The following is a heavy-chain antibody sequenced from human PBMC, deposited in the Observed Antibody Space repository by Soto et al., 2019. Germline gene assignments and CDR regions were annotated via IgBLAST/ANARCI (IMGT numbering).Heavy chain of an antibody. CDR1: GGSISSYY. CDR2: IYYSDST. D-gene: IGHD3-10*01. CDR3: ARGDVAYYYGSGSYYSPYYYYGMDV. V-gene: IGHV4-59*01. J-gene: IGHJ6*02. Sequence: PSETLSLTCTVSGGSISSYYWSWIRQPPGKGLEWIGYIYYSDSTNYNPSLKSRVIISVDTSKNQFSLRLSSVTAADTAVYYCARGDVAYYYGSGSYYSPYYYYGMDVWGQGTTVTVSS.